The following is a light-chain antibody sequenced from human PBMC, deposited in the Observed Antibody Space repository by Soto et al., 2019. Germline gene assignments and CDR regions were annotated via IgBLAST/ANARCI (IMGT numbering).Light chain of an antibody. CDR1: SSDVGTYNY. J-gene: IGLJ1*01. V-gene: IGLV2-14*01. Sequence: QSALAQPASVSGSPGQSITISCTGTSSDVGTYNYVSWYQHHPGKAPKLIIYEVSNRPSGVSNRFSGSKSGSTASLTISGLQAEDDADYHCNSYTRDTALVFGTGTKVTVL. CDR3: NSYTRDTALV. CDR2: EVS.